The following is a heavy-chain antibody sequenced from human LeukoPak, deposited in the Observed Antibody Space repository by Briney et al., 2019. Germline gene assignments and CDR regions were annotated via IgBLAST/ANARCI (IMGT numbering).Heavy chain of an antibody. CDR1: GGSISSYY. V-gene: IGHV4-59*08. D-gene: IGHD3-10*01. CDR2: IYYSGST. J-gene: IGHJ5*02. Sequence: PSETLSLTCTVSGGSISSYYWSWIRQPPGKGLEWIGYIYYSGSTNYNPSLKSRVTISVDTSKNQFSLKLSSVTAADTAVYYCARQHRSTMVRGVIIGWFDPWGQGTLVTVSS. CDR3: ARQHRSTMVRGVIIGWFDP.